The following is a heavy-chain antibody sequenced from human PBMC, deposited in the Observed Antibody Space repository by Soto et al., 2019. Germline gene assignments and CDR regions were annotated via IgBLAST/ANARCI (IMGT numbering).Heavy chain of an antibody. CDR3: ARGLRITIFGVVIYYGMDV. J-gene: IGHJ6*02. CDR2: IWYDGSNK. CDR1: GFTFSSYG. V-gene: IGHV3-33*01. Sequence: QVQLVESGGGVVQPGRSLRLSCAASGFTFSSYGMHWVRQAPGKGLEWVAVIWYDGSNKYYADSVKGRFTISRDNSKNPLYLQMNSLRAEDTAVYYCARGLRITIFGVVIYYGMDVWGQGTTVTVSS. D-gene: IGHD3-3*01.